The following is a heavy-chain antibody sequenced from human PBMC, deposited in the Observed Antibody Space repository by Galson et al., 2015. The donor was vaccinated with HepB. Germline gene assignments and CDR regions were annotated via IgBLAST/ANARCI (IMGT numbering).Heavy chain of an antibody. D-gene: IGHD2-15*01. CDR1: GYTFTSYA. CDR3: ARVEYCSGGSCYPGDVY. Sequence: SVKVSCKASGYTFTSYAMNWVRQAPGQGLEWMGWINTNTGNPTYAQGFTGRFVFSLDTSVSTAYLQISSLKAEDTAVYYCARVEYCSGGSCYPGDVYWGQGTLVTVSS. V-gene: IGHV7-4-1*02. CDR2: INTNTGNP. J-gene: IGHJ4*02.